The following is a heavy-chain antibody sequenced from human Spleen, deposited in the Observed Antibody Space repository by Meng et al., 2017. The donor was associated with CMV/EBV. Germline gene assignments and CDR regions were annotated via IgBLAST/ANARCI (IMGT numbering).Heavy chain of an antibody. D-gene: IGHD4-11*01. V-gene: IGHV2-70*20. Sequence: SGPTLVKPTQTLTLTCTFSGSSLTTGGMCVTWVRQPPGKALEWLALIDWDEDKYYSTSLKTRLTISKDTSKNQVVLTMTNMDPVDTATYYCARTSDYSNPGFDYWGQGTLVTVS. CDR3: ARTSDYSNPGFDY. J-gene: IGHJ4*02. CDR2: IDWDEDK. CDR1: GSSLTTGGMC.